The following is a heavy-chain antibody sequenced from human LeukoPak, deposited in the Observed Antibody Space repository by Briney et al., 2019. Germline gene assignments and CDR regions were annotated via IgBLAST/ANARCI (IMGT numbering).Heavy chain of an antibody. CDR3: ARGQSGSRRYYYYMDV. Sequence: AASVKVSCKASGYTFTSYAMNWVRQAPGQGLEWMGWINTNTGNPTYAQGFTGRFVFSLDTSVSTAYLQISSLKAEDTAVYYCARGQSGSRRYYYYMDVWGKGTTVTVSS. CDR1: GYTFTSYA. J-gene: IGHJ6*03. D-gene: IGHD3-10*01. V-gene: IGHV7-4-1*02. CDR2: INTNTGNP.